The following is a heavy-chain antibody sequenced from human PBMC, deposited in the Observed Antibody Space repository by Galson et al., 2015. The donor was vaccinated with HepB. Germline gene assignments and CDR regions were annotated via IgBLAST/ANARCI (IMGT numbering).Heavy chain of an antibody. CDR2: ISSSSSAM. CDR1: GFIFSRYS. V-gene: IGHV3-48*01. Sequence: SLRLSCAASGFIFSRYSMIWVRQAPGKGLEWVSYISSSSSAMHYADSAKGRFTISRDNAKNSLYLQMNSLRAEDTAVYYCASYYDSSGYYSNYFYYMDVWGKGTTVTVS. CDR3: ASYYDSSGYYSNYFYYMDV. D-gene: IGHD3-22*01. J-gene: IGHJ6*03.